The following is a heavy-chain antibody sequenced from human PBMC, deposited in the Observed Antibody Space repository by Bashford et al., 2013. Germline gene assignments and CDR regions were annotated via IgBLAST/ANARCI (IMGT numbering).Heavy chain of an antibody. J-gene: IGHJ6*02. Sequence: WVRQAPGQGLEWMGWISAYYGNTNYAQKFQGRVTMTTDTSTSTAYMELRSLRSDDTAVYYCARESYRVATSYYYTVWTXGPRDHGHRLL. CDR2: ISAYYGNT. CDR3: ARESYRVATSYYYTVWT. D-gene: IGHD5-12*01. V-gene: IGHV1-18*01.